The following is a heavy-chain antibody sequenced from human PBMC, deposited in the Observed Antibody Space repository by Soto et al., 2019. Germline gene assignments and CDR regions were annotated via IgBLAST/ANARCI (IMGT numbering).Heavy chain of an antibody. CDR2: MNNDGSYT. CDR3: VRGGYVPACEM. J-gene: IGHJ3*02. Sequence: EVQLVESGGGLVQPGGSLRLSCAASGFTFSSYWMYWVRQAPGKGLEWVSHMNNDGSYTIYAESVKGRFTFSRDNAKNTLYLKMNSLRFEDTAVYYCVRGGYVPACEMWGQGTMVTVSS. CDR1: GFTFSSYW. D-gene: IGHD6-13*01. V-gene: IGHV3-74*01.